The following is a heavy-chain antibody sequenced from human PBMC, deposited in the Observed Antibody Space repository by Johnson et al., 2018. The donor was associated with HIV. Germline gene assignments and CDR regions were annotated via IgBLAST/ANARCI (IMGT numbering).Heavy chain of an antibody. CDR3: AKVREAAAGLDAFDI. D-gene: IGHD6-13*01. CDR2: IKQDGSEK. V-gene: IGHV3-7*01. Sequence: VQLVESGGGVVQPGGSLRLSCAASGFTFSTYWMIWVRQAPGKGLEWVANIKQDGSEKYYVDSVKGRFTISRDNAKNSLYLQMNSLRAEDTAVYYCAKVREAAAGLDAFDIWGQGTMVTVSS. CDR1: GFTFSTYW. J-gene: IGHJ3*02.